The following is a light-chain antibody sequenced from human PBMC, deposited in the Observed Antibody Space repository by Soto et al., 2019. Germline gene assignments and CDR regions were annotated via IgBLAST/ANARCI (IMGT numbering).Light chain of an antibody. V-gene: IGKV3D-20*02. CDR2: DAS. J-gene: IGKJ1*01. CDR1: QSVSTSP. Sequence: EIVLTQSPGTLSLSPGERATLSCRASQSVSTSPLAWYQQKPGQAPRLLIYDASNRATGIPARFSGSGSGTDFTLTISSLEPEDFAVYYCQQRGNRPPWTFGQGTKVDI. CDR3: QQRGNRPPWT.